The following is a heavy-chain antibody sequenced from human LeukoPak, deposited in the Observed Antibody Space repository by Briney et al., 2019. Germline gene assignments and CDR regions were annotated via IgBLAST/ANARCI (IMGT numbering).Heavy chain of an antibody. Sequence: PEASLRLSCAASGFTFSSYAMSWVRQAPGKGLEWVSAISGSGGSTYYADSVKGRFTTSRDNSKNTLYLQMNSLRAEDTAVYYCAKENYDFWSGYSAPLDYWGQGTLVTVSS. CDR3: AKENYDFWSGYSAPLDY. D-gene: IGHD3-3*01. CDR1: GFTFSSYA. J-gene: IGHJ4*02. CDR2: ISGSGGST. V-gene: IGHV3-23*01.